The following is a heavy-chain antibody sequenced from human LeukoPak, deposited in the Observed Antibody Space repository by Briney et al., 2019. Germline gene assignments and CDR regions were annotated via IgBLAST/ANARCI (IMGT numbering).Heavy chain of an antibody. CDR2: INHSGST. J-gene: IGHJ4*02. D-gene: IGHD5-18*01. Sequence: PSETLSLTCAVYGGSFSGYYWSWIRQPPGKGLEWIGEINHSGSTNYNPSLKSRVTISVDTSKNQFSLKLSSVTAADTAVYYCARGTEGYSYGYFDYWGQGTLVTVSS. V-gene: IGHV4-34*01. CDR3: ARGTEGYSYGYFDY. CDR1: GGSFSGYY.